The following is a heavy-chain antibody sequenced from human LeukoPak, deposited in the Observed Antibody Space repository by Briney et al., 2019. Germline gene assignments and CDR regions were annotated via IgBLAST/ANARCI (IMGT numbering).Heavy chain of an antibody. CDR1: GFIFSSYA. CDR2: GGSGGST. CDR3: AKMREQYYHSYYMHA. V-gene: IGHV3-23*01. J-gene: IGHJ6*03. Sequence: GGSLRLSCAASGFIFSSYAMSWVRQAPGKGLEWVSYGGSGGSTYYADSVKGRFTVSRDNSKSTLYLQMNSLTAEDTAVYYCAKMREQYYHSYYMHAWGKGTTVTVSS.